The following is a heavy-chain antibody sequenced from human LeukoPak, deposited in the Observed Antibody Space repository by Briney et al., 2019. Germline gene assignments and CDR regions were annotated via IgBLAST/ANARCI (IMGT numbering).Heavy chain of an antibody. D-gene: IGHD3-10*01. CDR2: IYYSGST. CDR3: ARDQARGHAFDI. J-gene: IGHJ3*02. V-gene: IGHV4-59*01. CDR1: GGSISSYY. Sequence: PSETLSLTCTVSGGSISSYYWSWIRQPPGKGLEWIGYIYYSGSTNYNPSLKSRVTISVDTSKNQFSLKLSSVTAADTAVYYCARDQARGHAFDIWGQGTMVTVSS.